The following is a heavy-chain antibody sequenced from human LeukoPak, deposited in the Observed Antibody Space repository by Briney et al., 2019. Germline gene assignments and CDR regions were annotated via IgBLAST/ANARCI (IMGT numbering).Heavy chain of an antibody. Sequence: NSSETLSLTCFVSAASIAGSNYYWGWLRQPPGKGLEWIVSIYYTGRTYYNPSLKGRVTISVDTSKNQFHLNLNSVTAADTAVYYSVTYGEVITPNVWGQGILVAVSS. CDR1: AASIAGSNYY. J-gene: IGHJ4*02. CDR3: VTYGEVITPNV. V-gene: IGHV4-39*06. CDR2: IYYTGRT. D-gene: IGHD4-23*01.